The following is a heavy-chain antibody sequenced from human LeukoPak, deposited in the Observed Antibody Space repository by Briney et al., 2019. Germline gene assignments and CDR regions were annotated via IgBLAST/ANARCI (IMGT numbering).Heavy chain of an antibody. CDR1: GFIFNKYA. Sequence: GGSLRLSCAASGFIFNKYAMSWVRQAPGKGLEWVSSISSSSSYIYYADSVKGRFTISRDNAKNSLYLQMNSLRAEDTAVYYCARDPRGSSGWPRWYFDLWGRGTLVTVSS. V-gene: IGHV3-21*01. D-gene: IGHD6-19*01. CDR3: ARDPRGSSGWPRWYFDL. CDR2: ISSSSSYI. J-gene: IGHJ2*01.